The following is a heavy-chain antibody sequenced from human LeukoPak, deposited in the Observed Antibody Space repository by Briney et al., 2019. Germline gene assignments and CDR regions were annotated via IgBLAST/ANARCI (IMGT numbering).Heavy chain of an antibody. CDR3: ARYYGSGSYCLAY. D-gene: IGHD3-10*01. CDR1: GGSFSSYY. V-gene: IGHV4-34*01. J-gene: IGHJ4*02. Sequence: SETLSLTCAVYGGSFSSYYWSWIRQPPGKGLDGMGEINHSGSTNYNPSLKSRVTISVDTSKNQFSLNLSSVTAADTAIYYCARYYGSGSYCLAYWGQGTLVTVSS. CDR2: INHSGST.